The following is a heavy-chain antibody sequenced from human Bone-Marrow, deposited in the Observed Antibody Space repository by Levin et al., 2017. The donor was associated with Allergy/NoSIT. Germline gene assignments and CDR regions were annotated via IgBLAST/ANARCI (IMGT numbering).Heavy chain of an antibody. D-gene: IGHD3-22*01. J-gene: IGHJ4*02. Sequence: PRASVKVSCKASGGTFSSYAISWVRQAPGQGLEWMGGIIPIFGTANYAQKFQGRVTITADESTSTAYMELSSLRSEDTAVYYCARAAEALDSSGPFVYWGQGTLVTVSS. CDR3: ARAAEALDSSGPFVY. V-gene: IGHV1-69*13. CDR2: IIPIFGTA. CDR1: GGTFSSYA.